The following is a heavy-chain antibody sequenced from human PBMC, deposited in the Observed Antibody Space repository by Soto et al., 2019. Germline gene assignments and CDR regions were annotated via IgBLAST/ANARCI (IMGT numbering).Heavy chain of an antibody. D-gene: IGHD4-17*01. CDR2: ISGSGGST. Sequence: EVQLLESGGGLVQPGGSLRLSCAASGFTFSSYAMSWVRQAPGKGLEWVSAISGSGGSTYYADSVKGRFTISRDNSKNTRYLQMNGLRAEDTAVYYCAKEGGDGDNDWYYYGMDVWGQGTTVTVSS. CDR1: GFTFSSYA. CDR3: AKEGGDGDNDWYYYGMDV. V-gene: IGHV3-23*01. J-gene: IGHJ6*02.